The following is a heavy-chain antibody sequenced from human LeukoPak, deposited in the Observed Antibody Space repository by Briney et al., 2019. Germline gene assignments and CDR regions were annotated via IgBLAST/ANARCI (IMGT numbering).Heavy chain of an antibody. J-gene: IGHJ4*02. Sequence: GESLKISCKGSRYIFTNYWIGWVRQMPGKGLEWMGIIYPGDSDTRYSPSFQGQVTISADKSISTAYLQWSSLKASDTAMYYCARRYSSSLGNVDYWGQGTLVTVSS. V-gene: IGHV5-51*01. CDR3: ARRYSSSLGNVDY. D-gene: IGHD6-13*01. CDR1: RYIFTNYW. CDR2: IYPGDSDT.